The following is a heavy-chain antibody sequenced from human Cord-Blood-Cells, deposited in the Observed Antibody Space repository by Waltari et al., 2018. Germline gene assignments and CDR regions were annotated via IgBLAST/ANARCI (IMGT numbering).Heavy chain of an antibody. J-gene: IGHJ4*02. CDR3: ASTAPYYYDSSGYYYFDY. V-gene: IGHV4-39*01. CDR2: IYYSGST. D-gene: IGHD3-22*01. Sequence: QPPGKGLEWIGSIYYSGSTYYNPSLKSRVTISVDTSKNQFSLKLSSVTAADTAVYYCASTAPYYYDSSGYYYFDYWGQGTLVTVSS.